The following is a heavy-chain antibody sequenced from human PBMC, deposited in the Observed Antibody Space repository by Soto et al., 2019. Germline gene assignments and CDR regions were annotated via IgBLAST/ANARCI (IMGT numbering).Heavy chain of an antibody. D-gene: IGHD3-9*01. J-gene: IGHJ6*03. CDR2: ISSSSSTI. CDR3: ARDPTYYDILTGSYYYYMDV. V-gene: IGHV3-48*01. CDR1: GFTFSSYS. Sequence: GGSLRLSCAASGFTFSSYSMNWVRQAPGKGLEWVSYISSSSSTIYYADSVKGRFTISRDNAKNSLYLQMNSLRAEDTAVYYCARDPTYYDILTGSYYYYMDVWGKGTTVTVSS.